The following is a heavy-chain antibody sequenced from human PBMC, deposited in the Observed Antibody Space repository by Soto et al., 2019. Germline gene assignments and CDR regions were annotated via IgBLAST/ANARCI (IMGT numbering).Heavy chain of an antibody. CDR2: INPKSGGT. V-gene: IGHV1-2*04. J-gene: IGHJ5*02. Sequence: GASVKVSCKASGYTFTGYNMHWVRQAPGQGLEWKGWINPKSGGTNYAQKFQGWVTMTRDTSISTAYMELSRLRSDDTAVYYCARDHDSSGYYYNWFDPWGQGTLVTVSS. D-gene: IGHD3-22*01. CDR3: ARDHDSSGYYYNWFDP. CDR1: GYTFTGYN.